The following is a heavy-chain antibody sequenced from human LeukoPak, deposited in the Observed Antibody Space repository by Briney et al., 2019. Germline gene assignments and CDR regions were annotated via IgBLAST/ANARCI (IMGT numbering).Heavy chain of an antibody. D-gene: IGHD2-15*01. CDR3: ARASPGWYPTGAFDI. J-gene: IGHJ3*02. CDR2: IYYSGST. CDR1: GGSFSGYY. Sequence: PSETLSLTCAVYGGSFSGYYWSWIRQPPGKGLEWIGYIYYSGSTNYNPSLKSRVTISVDTSKNQFSLKLSSVTAADTAVYYCARASPGWYPTGAFDIWGQGTMVTVSS. V-gene: IGHV4-59*01.